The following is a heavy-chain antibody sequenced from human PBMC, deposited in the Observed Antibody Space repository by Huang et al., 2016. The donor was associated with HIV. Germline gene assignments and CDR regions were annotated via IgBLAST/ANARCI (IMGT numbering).Heavy chain of an antibody. Sequence: QVQLHQWGAGLLKPSETLSLTCAVYGGSFSGYYWSWIRQPPGKGLEWIGEITHGGSTNYNSSLKSRVTISEETSKNQFSLKLSSVTAADTAVYYCARAPHYGSGSYYYWGQGTLVTVSS. CDR2: ITHGGST. CDR1: GGSFSGYY. D-gene: IGHD3-10*01. V-gene: IGHV4-34*01. J-gene: IGHJ4*02. CDR3: ARAPHYGSGSYYY.